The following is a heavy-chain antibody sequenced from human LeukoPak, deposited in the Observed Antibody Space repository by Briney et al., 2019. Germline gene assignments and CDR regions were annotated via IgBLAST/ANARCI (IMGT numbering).Heavy chain of an antibody. Sequence: GGSLRLSCAASGFTFTSHAVSWVRQAPGKGLKWTSAISGSGDSTYYADSVKGRFIISRDNSRNTVYLQMNSLRAEDTAVYYCARDFWDDFEYFDLWGRGTLVTVSS. CDR1: GFTFTSHA. D-gene: IGHD3-3*01. V-gene: IGHV3-23*01. J-gene: IGHJ2*01. CDR2: ISGSGDST. CDR3: ARDFWDDFEYFDL.